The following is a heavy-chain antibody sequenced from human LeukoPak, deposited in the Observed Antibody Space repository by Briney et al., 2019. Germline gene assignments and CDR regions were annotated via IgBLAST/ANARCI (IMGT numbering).Heavy chain of an antibody. CDR2: INWNGGST. J-gene: IGHJ4*02. V-gene: IGHV3-20*01. D-gene: IGHD3-16*01. CDR3: ARDLDYGADY. Sequence: PGGSLRLPCAASGLTFDDYGMSWVRQAPGKGLEWVSGINWNGGSTGYVDSVKGRFTISRDNAKNSLHLQMNSLRGEDTALYHCARDLDYGADYWGQGTLVTVSS. CDR1: GLTFDDYG.